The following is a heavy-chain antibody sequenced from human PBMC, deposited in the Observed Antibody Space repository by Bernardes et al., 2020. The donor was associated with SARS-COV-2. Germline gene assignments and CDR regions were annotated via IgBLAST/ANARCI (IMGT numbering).Heavy chain of an antibody. CDR3: ARGPGGIAVAGTSLSYYFDY. CDR2: MNPNSGNT. Sequence: ASMKVSCKASGYTFTSYDINWVRQATGQGLEWMGWMNPNSGNTGYAQKFQGRVTMTRNTSISTAYMELSSLRSEDTAVYYCARGPGGIAVAGTSLSYYFDYWGQGTLVTVSS. V-gene: IGHV1-8*01. D-gene: IGHD6-19*01. J-gene: IGHJ4*02. CDR1: GYTFTSYD.